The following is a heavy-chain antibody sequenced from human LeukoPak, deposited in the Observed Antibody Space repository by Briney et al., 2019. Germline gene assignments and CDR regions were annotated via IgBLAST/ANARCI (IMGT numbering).Heavy chain of an antibody. Sequence: SETLSLTCTVSGGSISSGSYYWSWIRQPPGKGLEWIGRIYTSGSTNYNPSLKSRVTISVDTSKNQFSLKLSSVTAADTAVYYCARAVITMIVPSGDWFDTWGQGTLVTVSS. CDR1: GGSISSGSYY. D-gene: IGHD3-22*01. J-gene: IGHJ5*02. CDR3: ARAVITMIVPSGDWFDT. CDR2: IYTSGST. V-gene: IGHV4-61*02.